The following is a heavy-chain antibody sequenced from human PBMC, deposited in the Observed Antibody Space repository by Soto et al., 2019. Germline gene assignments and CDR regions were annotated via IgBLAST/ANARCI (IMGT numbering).Heavy chain of an antibody. CDR2: ISPMFGAA. CDR3: AREVQVHTPAFVY. Sequence: QVQLVQSGAEMKKPGSSVKVSCQSSGGTFNTYAMNWVRQAPGQGPEWMGDISPMFGAANYAPKFPGRVTITADESTGTSHMQLSSLTSEDTALYFCAREVQVHTPAFVYWGQGTLVTVSS. CDR1: GGTFNTYA. J-gene: IGHJ4*02. D-gene: IGHD3-10*01. V-gene: IGHV1-69*19.